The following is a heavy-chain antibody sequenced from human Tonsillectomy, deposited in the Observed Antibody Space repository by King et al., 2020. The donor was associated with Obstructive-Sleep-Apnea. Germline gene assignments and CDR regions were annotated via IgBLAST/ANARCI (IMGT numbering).Heavy chain of an antibody. Sequence: QVQLVESGGGVVQPGRSLKISCVGSGFTFRTYGLHWVRQPPGKGLEWVAGVSNDGKNEEYSDSVKGRFTITRDNSKNTLYLELNSLTAADTAVYYCTRLWVAYDDLPLWGRGTLVTVSS. D-gene: IGHD2-8*02. CDR1: GFTFRTYG. CDR3: TRLWVAYDDLPL. V-gene: IGHV3-30*04. J-gene: IGHJ2*01. CDR2: VSNDGKNE.